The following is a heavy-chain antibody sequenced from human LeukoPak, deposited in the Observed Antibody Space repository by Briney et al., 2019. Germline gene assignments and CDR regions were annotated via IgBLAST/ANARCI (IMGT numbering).Heavy chain of an antibody. Sequence: PGGSLRLSCAASGFTFSSYAMSWVRQAPGKGLEWVSAISGSGGSTYYADSVKGRFTISRDNSKNTLYLQMNSLRAEDTAVYYCANLLRMRPFYDFWSGYYTGDAFDIWGQGTMVTVSS. CDR2: ISGSGGST. J-gene: IGHJ3*02. CDR1: GFTFSSYA. CDR3: ANLLRMRPFYDFWSGYYTGDAFDI. D-gene: IGHD3-3*01. V-gene: IGHV3-23*01.